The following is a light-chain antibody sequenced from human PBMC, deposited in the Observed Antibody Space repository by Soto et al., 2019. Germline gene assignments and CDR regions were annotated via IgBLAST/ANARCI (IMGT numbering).Light chain of an antibody. CDR2: GAS. CDR3: QPGHNWPLT. J-gene: IGKJ2*01. Sequence: EIVMTQSPDTLSLSPGERAALSCRASQSINSELAWYQQKPGQPPRLLIYGASTRATGVTARFTGSESGSEFTLTISGLQSEDFAVYYCQPGHNWPLTFGQGTRLEI. CDR1: QSINSE. V-gene: IGKV3-15*01.